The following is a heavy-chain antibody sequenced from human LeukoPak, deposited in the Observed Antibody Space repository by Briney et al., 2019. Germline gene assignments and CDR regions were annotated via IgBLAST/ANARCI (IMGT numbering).Heavy chain of an antibody. CDR3: ARTPPGIAAAGMVNWFDP. CDR1: GYTFNSYE. Sequence: ASVKVSCKASGYTFNSYEISWVRQAPGQGLEWMGGIIPIFGTANYAQKFQGRVTITADESTSTAYMELSSLRSEDTAVYYCARTPPGIAAAGMVNWFDPWGQGTLVTVSS. J-gene: IGHJ5*02. D-gene: IGHD6-13*01. V-gene: IGHV1-69*13. CDR2: IIPIFGTA.